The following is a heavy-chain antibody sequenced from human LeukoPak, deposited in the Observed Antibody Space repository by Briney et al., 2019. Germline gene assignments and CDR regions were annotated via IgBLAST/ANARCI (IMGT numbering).Heavy chain of an antibody. V-gene: IGHV4-39*07. D-gene: IGHD6-19*01. CDR2: VYYSGST. Sequence: SETLSLTCTVSGGSVSSHRYYWGWLRQPPGKGLEWIGSVYYSGSTNYNPSLKSRVTISVDASKNQFSLKLSSVTAADTAVYYCARRCIAVAGTTYYYYYYYMDVWGKGTTVTISS. J-gene: IGHJ6*03. CDR1: GGSVSSHRYY. CDR3: ARRCIAVAGTTYYYYYYYMDV.